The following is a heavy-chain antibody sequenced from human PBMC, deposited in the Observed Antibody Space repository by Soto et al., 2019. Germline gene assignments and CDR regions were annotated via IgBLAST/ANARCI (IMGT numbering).Heavy chain of an antibody. Sequence: VQLLESGGGLVPPGGSLRLSCVASGFTFSRYAVTWVRQAPGKGLQWVATVDGSGSRTYYADSVKGRFTVSRDNSKNTLSLEMNSLRAEDTALFYCAKGKVHDAFDIWGQGTMVVVSS. CDR2: VDGSGSRT. V-gene: IGHV3-23*05. CDR3: AKGKVHDAFDI. CDR1: GFTFSRYA. J-gene: IGHJ3*02.